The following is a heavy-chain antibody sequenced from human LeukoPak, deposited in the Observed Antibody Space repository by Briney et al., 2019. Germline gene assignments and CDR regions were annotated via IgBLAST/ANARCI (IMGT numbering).Heavy chain of an antibody. D-gene: IGHD3-3*01. Sequence: SETLSLTCTVSGGSISSGSYYWGWIRQPPGKGLEWIGSIYYSGSTYYNPSLKSRVTISVDTSKNQFSLKLSSVTAADTAVYYCARLGGYYDFWSGYYKDYFDYWGQGTLVTVSS. CDR1: GGSISSGSYY. V-gene: IGHV4-39*01. J-gene: IGHJ4*02. CDR2: IYYSGST. CDR3: ARLGGYYDFWSGYYKDYFDY.